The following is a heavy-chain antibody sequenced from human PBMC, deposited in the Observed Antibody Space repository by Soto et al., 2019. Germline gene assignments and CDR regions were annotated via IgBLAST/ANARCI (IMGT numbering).Heavy chain of an antibody. Sequence: SVKVSCKASVGTFSTYAISWVRQAPGQGLEWVGGIIPIFGTANYAQKFQGRVTITADESTSTAYMELSSLRSEDTAVYYCARAAYSYGTAYLSYYYGMDAWGQGSTVTVSS. V-gene: IGHV1-69*13. D-gene: IGHD5-18*01. CDR1: VGTFSTYA. CDR2: IIPIFGTA. J-gene: IGHJ6*02. CDR3: ARAAYSYGTAYLSYYYGMDA.